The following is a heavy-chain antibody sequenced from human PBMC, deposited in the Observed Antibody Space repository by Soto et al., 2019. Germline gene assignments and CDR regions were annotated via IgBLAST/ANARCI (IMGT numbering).Heavy chain of an antibody. CDR2: ISAYNGNT. J-gene: IGHJ4*02. CDR1: GYTFTSYG. D-gene: IGHD3-3*02. V-gene: IGHV1-18*01. CDR3: ARDSIWGIFDY. Sequence: QVQLVQSGAEVKKPGASVKVSCKASGYTFTSYGISWVRQAPGQGLEWMGWISAYNGNTNYAQKLQGRVTMTTDTPRKKAYRELRSWNSDDRAVYYCARDSIWGIFDYGAQATLFTVPS.